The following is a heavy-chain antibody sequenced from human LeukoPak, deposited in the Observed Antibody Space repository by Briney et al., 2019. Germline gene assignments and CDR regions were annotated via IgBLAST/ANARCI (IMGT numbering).Heavy chain of an antibody. Sequence: ASVKVSCKASGYTFTGYYMHWVRQAPGQGLEWMGWISAYNGNTNYAQKLQGRVTMTTDTSTSTAYMELRSLRSDDTAVYYCARVMAWIQNDAFDIWGQGTMVTVSS. V-gene: IGHV1-18*04. CDR1: GYTFTGYY. J-gene: IGHJ3*02. D-gene: IGHD5-18*01. CDR3: ARVMAWIQNDAFDI. CDR2: ISAYNGNT.